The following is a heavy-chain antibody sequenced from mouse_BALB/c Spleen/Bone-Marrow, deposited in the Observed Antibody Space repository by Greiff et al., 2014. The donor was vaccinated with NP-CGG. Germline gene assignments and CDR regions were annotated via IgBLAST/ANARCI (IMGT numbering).Heavy chain of an antibody. CDR3: ARRAARATGFAY. J-gene: IGHJ3*01. D-gene: IGHD3-1*01. CDR1: GFNIKDTY. CDR2: IDPANGNT. V-gene: IGHV14-3*02. Sequence: VQLQQSGAELAKPGASVKLSCTASGFNIKDTYMHWVKQRPEQGLEWIGRIDPANGNTKYDPKFQGKATITADTSSNTAYLQLSSLTSEDTAVYYCARRAARATGFAYWGQGTLVTVSA.